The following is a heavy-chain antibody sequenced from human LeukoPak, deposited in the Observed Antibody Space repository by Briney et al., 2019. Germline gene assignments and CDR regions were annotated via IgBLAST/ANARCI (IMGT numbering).Heavy chain of an antibody. V-gene: IGHV3-23*01. CDR2: ITNTGGRI. J-gene: IGHJ3*02. CDR3: AKGTCTARRCYGNAFDI. CDR1: GFIFNNYA. Sequence: GGTLRLSCTASGFIFNNYAMSWVRQAPGKGLQWVSTITNTGGRIDYVESVKGWFTISRDNSNNTLSLQMNSLRPEDTATYYCAKGTCTARRCYGNAFDIWGQGTVVTVSS. D-gene: IGHD2-8*02.